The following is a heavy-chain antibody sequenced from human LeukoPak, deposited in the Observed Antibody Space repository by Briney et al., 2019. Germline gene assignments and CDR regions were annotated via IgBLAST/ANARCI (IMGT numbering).Heavy chain of an antibody. CDR1: VYTFTSYD. V-gene: IGHV1-8*01. D-gene: IGHD3-10*01. Sequence: ASVKVSCTASVYTFTSYDINWVRQATGQGLEWMGWMNPNSGNTGYAQKFQGRVTMTRNTSISTAYMELSSLRSEDTAVYYCASLLWFGELKSDAFDIWGQGTMVTVSS. CDR3: ASLLWFGELKSDAFDI. CDR2: MNPNSGNT. J-gene: IGHJ3*02.